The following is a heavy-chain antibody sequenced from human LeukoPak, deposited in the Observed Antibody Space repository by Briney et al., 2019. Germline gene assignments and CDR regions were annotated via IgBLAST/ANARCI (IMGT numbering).Heavy chain of an antibody. V-gene: IGHV3-7*03. CDR3: VSGGSFDY. CDR1: GFTFSSYW. Sequence: GGSLRLSCAASGFTFSSYWMSWVRQAPGKGLECVANIKPDGSERYYVDSMKGRFIISRDNAKNSLYLQMNSLRVEDTAMYYCVSGGSFDYWGPGTLVTVS. J-gene: IGHJ4*02. CDR2: IKPDGSER. D-gene: IGHD3-16*01.